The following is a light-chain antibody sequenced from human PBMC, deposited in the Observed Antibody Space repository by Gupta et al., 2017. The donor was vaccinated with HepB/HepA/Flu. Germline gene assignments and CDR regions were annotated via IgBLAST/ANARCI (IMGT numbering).Light chain of an antibody. CDR1: NSINTF. J-gene: IGKJ5*01. V-gene: IGKV1-39*01. CDR3: KQTHKTPIT. CDR2: TAS. Sequence: IQMTQSPSSLSASVGDTVTITCRSSNSINTFLHCYQQRPGRAPKLLISTASTLQSGVPYRFSGSGSGTDFTLKISRVQAEDFGAYYCKQTHKTPITFGQGTQVEIK.